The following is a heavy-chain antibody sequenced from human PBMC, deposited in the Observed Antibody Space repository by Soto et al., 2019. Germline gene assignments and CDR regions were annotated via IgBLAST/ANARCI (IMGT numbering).Heavy chain of an antibody. V-gene: IGHV3-21*02. CDR2: ISSGSSYI. CDR1: EFTFSVYS. D-gene: IGHD3-10*01. J-gene: IGHJ6*02. Sequence: DVQLEESGGGLVKPGGSLRLSCVASEFTFSVYSMNWVRQAPGKGLEWVSSISSGSSYIYYADSVKGRFTISRDNDKSSQFLHMNSLRVDDTAVYYCTRDRVKIRGGYYHYYGMDVSGQGTTVTVSS. CDR3: TRDRVKIRGGYYHYYGMDV.